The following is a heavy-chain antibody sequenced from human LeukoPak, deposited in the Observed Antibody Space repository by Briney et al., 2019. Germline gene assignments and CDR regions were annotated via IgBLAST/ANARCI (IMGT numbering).Heavy chain of an antibody. CDR2: IFYSGNT. Sequence: SETLSLTCTVSGGSISSSSYYWGWIRQPPGKGLEWIGSIFYSGNTHYSPSLKSRVTISLDTSKTQFSLRLSSVTAADTAVYYCARLSVIPPNDAFDLWGQGTMVTVPS. CDR3: ARLSVIPPNDAFDL. D-gene: IGHD2-2*01. CDR1: GGSISSSSYY. V-gene: IGHV4-39*07. J-gene: IGHJ3*01.